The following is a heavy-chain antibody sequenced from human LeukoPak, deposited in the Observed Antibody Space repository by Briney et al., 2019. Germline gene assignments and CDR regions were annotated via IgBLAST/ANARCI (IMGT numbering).Heavy chain of an antibody. CDR3: ARGGIITSYSFEI. CDR2: ISGSGGST. J-gene: IGHJ3*02. Sequence: GGSLRLSCAASGFTFSSAWMSWVRQAPGKGLEWVSAISGSGGSTYYADSVKGRFTISRDNSKNTLYLRMNSLRAEDTAVYYCARGGIITSYSFEIWGQGTMVTVSS. CDR1: GFTFSSAW. D-gene: IGHD3-10*01. V-gene: IGHV3-23*01.